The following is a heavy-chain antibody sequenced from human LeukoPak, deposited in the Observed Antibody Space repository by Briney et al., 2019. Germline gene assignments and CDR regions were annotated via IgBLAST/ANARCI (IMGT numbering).Heavy chain of an antibody. D-gene: IGHD1-26*01. CDR2: LKEDGSAK. CDR3: ARESARLWVSHYAFDI. CDR1: GFTFSSYW. V-gene: IGHV3-7*01. Sequence: GGSLRLSCAASGFTFSSYWMSWVRQAPAKGLEWVANLKEDGSAKYYVDSVKGRFTISRDNAENSLFLQMNSLRAEDTAVYYCARESARLWVSHYAFDIWGQGTMVTVSS. J-gene: IGHJ3*02.